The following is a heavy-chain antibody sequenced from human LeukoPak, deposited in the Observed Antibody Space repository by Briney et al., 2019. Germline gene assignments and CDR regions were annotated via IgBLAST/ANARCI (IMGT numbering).Heavy chain of an antibody. CDR2: INPNSGGT. V-gene: IGHV1-2*02. D-gene: IGHD3-22*01. CDR1: GYTFTGYY. CDR3: ARENYYDSSGYYR. Sequence: GASVKVSCKAFGYTFTGYYMHWVRQAPGQGLEWMGWINPNSGGTNYAQKFQGRVTMTRDTSISTAYMELSRLRSDDTAVYYCARENYYDSSGYYRWGQGTLVTVSS. J-gene: IGHJ4*02.